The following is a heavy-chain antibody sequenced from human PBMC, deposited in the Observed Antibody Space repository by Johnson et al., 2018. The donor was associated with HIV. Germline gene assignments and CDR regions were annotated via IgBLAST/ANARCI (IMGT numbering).Heavy chain of an antibody. J-gene: IGHJ3*02. CDR3: ASRYVSSGYYPDAFDI. V-gene: IGHV3-20*04. D-gene: IGHD3-22*01. CDR1: GFTFDDYG. CDR2: ISLNGGST. Sequence: VHLVESGGGVVRPGGSLRLSCAASGFTFDDYGMSWVRQTPGKGLEWVSGISLNGGSTGYANSVKGRFTISRDNAKKSLYLKMNSLRAEDTALYYCASRYVSSGYYPDAFDIWGQGTMVTVSS.